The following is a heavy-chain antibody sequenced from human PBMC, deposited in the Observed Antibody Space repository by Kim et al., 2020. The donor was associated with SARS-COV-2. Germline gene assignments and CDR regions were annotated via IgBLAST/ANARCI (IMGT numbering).Heavy chain of an antibody. D-gene: IGHD2-2*01. V-gene: IGHV1-46*01. CDR2: INPSGGST. CDR3: AKDIVVVPAVMLGSNYYYYGMDV. J-gene: IGHJ6*02. Sequence: ASVKVSCKASGYTFTSYYMHWVRQAPGQGLEWMGIINPSGGSTSYAQKFQGRVTMTRDTSTSTVYMELSSLRSEDTAVYYCAKDIVVVPAVMLGSNYYYYGMDVWGQGTTVTVSS. CDR1: GYTFTSYY.